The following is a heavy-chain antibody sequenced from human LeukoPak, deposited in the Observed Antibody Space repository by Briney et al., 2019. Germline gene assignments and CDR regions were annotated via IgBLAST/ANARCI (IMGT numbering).Heavy chain of an antibody. D-gene: IGHD3-10*01. CDR1: GITLCNYG. CDR3: ARRGIVIRAVILIGFHAEAYYFDY. V-gene: IGHV3-23*01. J-gene: IGHJ4*02. CDR2: ISGSGGGT. Sequence: GGSLRLSCVVSGITLCNYGMSLVCQAPAKGQEWVSGISGSGGGTNYADYVKGLFTISRDNSKNTLYLQMNSLRAENTAVYFCARRGIVIRAVILIGFHAEAYYFDYWGQGTLVTVSS.